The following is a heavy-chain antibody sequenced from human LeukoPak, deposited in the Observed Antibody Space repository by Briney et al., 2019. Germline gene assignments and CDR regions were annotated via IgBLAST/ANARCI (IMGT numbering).Heavy chain of an antibody. V-gene: IGHV4-61*02. CDR3: ARAVGSSESNWFDP. CDR2: FYTSGST. CDR1: VRSISSGSYY. Sequence: SETLSLTCTVSVRSISSGSYYWSWIRQPAGKGLQWIERFYTSGSTNYNPYLKIRVPLSLDRYQTQFSLMLSYVTAADTAVYYCARAVGSSESNWFDPWGQGTLATVSS. D-gene: IGHD1-26*01. J-gene: IGHJ5*02.